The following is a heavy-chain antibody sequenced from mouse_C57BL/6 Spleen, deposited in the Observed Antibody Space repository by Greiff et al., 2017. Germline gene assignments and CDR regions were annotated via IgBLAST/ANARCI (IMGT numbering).Heavy chain of an antibody. CDR1: GFTINDYN. Sequence: EVQLQQSGAELVKPGASVKLSCTASGFTINDYNMHWVKQRPEQGLEWIGRIDPEDGDTKYAPKFQGKATITADTSSNTAYLQLSSLTSEDTAVDYCDRRGYGGRYYFDYWGQGTTLTVSS. V-gene: IGHV14-2*01. CDR2: IDPEDGDT. J-gene: IGHJ2*01. CDR3: DRRGYGGRYYFDY. D-gene: IGHD1-1*01.